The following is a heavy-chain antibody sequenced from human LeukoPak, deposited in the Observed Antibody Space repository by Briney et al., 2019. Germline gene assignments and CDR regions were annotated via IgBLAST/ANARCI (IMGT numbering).Heavy chain of an antibody. Sequence: GGSLRLSCAASGFTFSSYAMSWVRQAPGKGLEWVSAISGSGGSTYYADSVKGRFTISRDNSKNTLYLQMNSLRAEDTAVYYCAKGHCSSTGCYTAGYYYYYGMDVWGKGTTVTVSS. V-gene: IGHV3-23*01. CDR2: ISGSGGST. CDR1: GFTFSSYA. J-gene: IGHJ6*04. D-gene: IGHD2-2*02. CDR3: AKGHCSSTGCYTAGYYYYYGMDV.